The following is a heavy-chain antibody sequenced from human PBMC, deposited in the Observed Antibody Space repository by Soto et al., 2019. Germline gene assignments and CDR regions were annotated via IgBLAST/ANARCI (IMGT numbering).Heavy chain of an antibody. Sequence: SVKVSCTASGGTFNSYAISWVQQAPGQGLEWMGGIIPIFGTANYAQKFQGRVTITADESTSTAYMELSSLRSEDTAVYYCATYYYGSGSYSLYYYGMDVWGQGTTVTVSS. J-gene: IGHJ6*02. D-gene: IGHD3-10*01. CDR2: IIPIFGTA. V-gene: IGHV1-69*13. CDR3: ATYYYGSGSYSLYYYGMDV. CDR1: GGTFNSYA.